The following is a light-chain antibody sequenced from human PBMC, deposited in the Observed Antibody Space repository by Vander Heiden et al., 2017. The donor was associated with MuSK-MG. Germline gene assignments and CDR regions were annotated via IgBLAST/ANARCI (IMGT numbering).Light chain of an antibody. CDR2: KAS. CDR3: QQENNYPRT. J-gene: IGKJ1*01. CDR1: QNINIW. V-gene: IGKV1-5*03. Sequence: DIQMTQSPSTLSASVGDRATITCRASQNINIWLAWYQQKPGKAPNLLIYKASSGENGVPSRFSGSGSGTEFTLTISSLQPDDFATYYCQQENNYPRTFGQGTTVXIK.